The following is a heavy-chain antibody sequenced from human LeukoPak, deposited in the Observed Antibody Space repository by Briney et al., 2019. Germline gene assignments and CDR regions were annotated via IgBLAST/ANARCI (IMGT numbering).Heavy chain of an antibody. Sequence: GGSLRLSCAASGFTFSSYAMHWVRQAPGKGLEWVAVISYDGSNKYYADSVKGRFTISRDDSKNTLYLQMNSLRAEDTAVYYCASRDGYNYNWGQGTLVIVSS. J-gene: IGHJ4*02. CDR2: ISYDGSNK. D-gene: IGHD5-24*01. CDR3: ASRDGYNYN. CDR1: GFTFSSYA. V-gene: IGHV3-30*14.